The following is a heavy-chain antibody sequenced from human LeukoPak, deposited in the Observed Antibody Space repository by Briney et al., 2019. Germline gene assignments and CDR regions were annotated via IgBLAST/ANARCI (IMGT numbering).Heavy chain of an antibody. Sequence: SETLSLTCTVSGYSISSGYYWGWIRQPPGKGLEWIGSIYHSGSTYYNPSLKSRVTISVDTSKNQFSLKLSSVTAADTAVYYCARDPSRRLPYCSGGSCSDAFDIWGQGTMVTVSS. CDR2: IYHSGST. CDR1: GYSISSGYY. V-gene: IGHV4-38-2*02. CDR3: ARDPSRRLPYCSGGSCSDAFDI. J-gene: IGHJ3*02. D-gene: IGHD2-15*01.